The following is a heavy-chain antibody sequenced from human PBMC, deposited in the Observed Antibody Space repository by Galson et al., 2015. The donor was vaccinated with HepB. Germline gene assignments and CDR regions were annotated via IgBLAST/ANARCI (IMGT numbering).Heavy chain of an antibody. Sequence: SLRLSCAASGFTFSSYSMHWVRQAPGKGLEWVSSISSSSSYIYYADSVKGRFTISRDNAKNSLYLQMNSLRAEDTAVYYCARDDLSCGGDCRTFDYWGQGTLVTVSS. D-gene: IGHD2-21*01. V-gene: IGHV3-21*01. CDR3: ARDDLSCGGDCRTFDY. CDR1: GFTFSSYS. J-gene: IGHJ4*02. CDR2: ISSSSSYI.